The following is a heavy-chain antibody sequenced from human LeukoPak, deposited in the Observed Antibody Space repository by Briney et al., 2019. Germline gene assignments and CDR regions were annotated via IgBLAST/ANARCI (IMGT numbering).Heavy chain of an antibody. CDR1: GLTFSSYS. V-gene: IGHV3-21*01. Sequence: GGSLRLSCAASGLTFSSYSMNWVRQAPGKGLEWVSSISSSSSYIYYADSVKGRFTISRDNAKNPLYLQMDSLRAEHTAVYYCARDLPTVVVFDYWGQGTLVTVSS. J-gene: IGHJ4*02. CDR3: ARDLPTVVVFDY. CDR2: ISSSSSYI. D-gene: IGHD4-23*01.